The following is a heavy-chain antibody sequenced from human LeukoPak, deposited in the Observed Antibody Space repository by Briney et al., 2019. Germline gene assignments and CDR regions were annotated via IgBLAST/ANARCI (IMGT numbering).Heavy chain of an antibody. CDR1: GFTLSSYS. D-gene: IGHD6-13*01. Sequence: GGALRLSCAASGFTLSSYSMNLVRPAPGKGLGWVSSISSSSSYIYYADSVKGRFTISRDNAKNSLYLQMNSLRAEDTAVYYCARGFSSMCDYWGQGTLVTVSS. CDR2: ISSSSSYI. J-gene: IGHJ4*02. CDR3: ARGFSSMCDY. V-gene: IGHV3-21*01.